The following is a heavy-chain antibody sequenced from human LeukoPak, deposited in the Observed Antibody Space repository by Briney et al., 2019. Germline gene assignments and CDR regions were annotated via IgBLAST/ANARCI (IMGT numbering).Heavy chain of an antibody. CDR1: GGSTSSHY. CDR2: IYYSGST. J-gene: IGHJ3*02. D-gene: IGHD2-15*01. Sequence: SETLSLTCSSSGGSTSSHYWSWIRQPPGKRLKWIGYIYYSGSTNYNPSLKSRVTISVDTSKNQFSLKLSSVTAADTAVYYCARDPDTGYCSGGSCSKDFDIWGQGTMVTVSS. V-gene: IGHV4-59*11. CDR3: ARDPDTGYCSGGSCSKDFDI.